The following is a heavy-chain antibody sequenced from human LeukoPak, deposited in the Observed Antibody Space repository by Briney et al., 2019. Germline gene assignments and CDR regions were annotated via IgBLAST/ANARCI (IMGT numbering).Heavy chain of an antibody. CDR2: IRYDGSNK. V-gene: IGHV3-30*02. J-gene: IGHJ4*02. CDR1: KFTFSSYS. D-gene: IGHD3-10*01. Sequence: GGSLRLSCEASKFTFSSYSFHWVRQAPGKGLEWVAFIRYDGSNKYYADSVKGRFTISRDNSKNTLYLQMNSLRAEDTAVYYCAKAATMVRGVIILPDYWGQGTLVTVSS. CDR3: AKAATMVRGVIILPDY.